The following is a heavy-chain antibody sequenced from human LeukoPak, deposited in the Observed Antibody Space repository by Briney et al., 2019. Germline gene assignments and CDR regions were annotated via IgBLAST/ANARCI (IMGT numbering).Heavy chain of an antibody. J-gene: IGHJ4*02. D-gene: IGHD1-26*01. CDR2: ISSSSSTI. Sequence: GGSLRLSCAASGFTFSNAWMNWVRQAPGKGLEWVSYISSSSSTIYYADSVKGRFTISRDNAKNSLYLQMNSLRAEDTALYFCAKKAQYNGNYPLDYWGQGTLVTVSS. V-gene: IGHV3-48*01. CDR1: GFTFSNAW. CDR3: AKKAQYNGNYPLDY.